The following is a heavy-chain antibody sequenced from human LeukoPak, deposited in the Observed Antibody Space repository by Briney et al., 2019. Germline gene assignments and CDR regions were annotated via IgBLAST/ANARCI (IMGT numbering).Heavy chain of an antibody. V-gene: IGHV3-11*01. CDR1: GFTFTDYY. J-gene: IGHJ3*02. D-gene: IGHD6-13*01. CDR3: ARDRDGSSLGDAFDI. CDR2: ISSSGYTI. Sequence: SGGSLRLSCAVSGFTFTDYYMSWIRQAPGKGLEWVSYISSSGYTIYYADSVKGRFTISRDNAKNSLYLQMNSLRAEDTAVYYCARDRDGSSLGDAFDIWGQGTMVTVSS.